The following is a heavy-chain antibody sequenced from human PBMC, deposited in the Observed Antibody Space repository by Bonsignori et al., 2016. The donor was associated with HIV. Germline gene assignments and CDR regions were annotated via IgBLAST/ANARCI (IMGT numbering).Heavy chain of an antibody. Sequence: SETLSLTCTVSGASISSAGYCWSWIRQPAGKGLEWIGRFYSSGSTDYHPSLKSRITISVDRSKNQFSLDVSYVTAADTAVYYCAREPCDRSGYYYYYYMDVWGTGTTVTVSS. CDR3: AREPCDRSGYYYYYYMDV. V-gene: IGHV4-61*02. CDR2: FYSSGST. D-gene: IGHD3-22*01. CDR1: GASISSAGYC. J-gene: IGHJ6*03.